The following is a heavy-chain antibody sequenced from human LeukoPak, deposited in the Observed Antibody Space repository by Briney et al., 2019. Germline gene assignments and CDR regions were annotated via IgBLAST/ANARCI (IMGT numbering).Heavy chain of an antibody. J-gene: IGHJ3*02. V-gene: IGHV1-18*01. CDR1: GYTFTSYG. CDR3: ARSLPYYYDSSGYILGGAFDI. Sequence: GASVKVSCKASGYTFTSYGISWVRQAPGQGLEWMGWISAYNGNTNYAQKLQGRVTMTTDTSTSTAYMELRSLRSDDTAVYYCARSLPYYYDSSGYILGGAFDIWGQGTMVTVSS. CDR2: ISAYNGNT. D-gene: IGHD3-22*01.